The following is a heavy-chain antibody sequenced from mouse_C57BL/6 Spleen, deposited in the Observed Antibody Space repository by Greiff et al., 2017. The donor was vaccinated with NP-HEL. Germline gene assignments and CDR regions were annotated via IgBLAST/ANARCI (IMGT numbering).Heavy chain of an antibody. V-gene: IGHV5-4*03. J-gene: IGHJ2*01. CDR1: GFTFSSYA. D-gene: IGHD2-4*01. CDR2: ISDGGSYT. Sequence: EVKLVESGGGLVKPGGSLKLSCAASGFTFSSYAMSWVRQTPEKRLEWVATISDGGSYTYYPDNVKGRFTISRDNAKNNLYLQMSHLKSEDTAMYYCARVSYDYDGFDYWGQSTTLTVSS. CDR3: ARVSYDYDGFDY.